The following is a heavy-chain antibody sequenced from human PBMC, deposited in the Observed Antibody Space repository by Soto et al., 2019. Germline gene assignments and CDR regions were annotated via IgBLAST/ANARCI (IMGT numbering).Heavy chain of an antibody. J-gene: IGHJ6*02. V-gene: IGHV3-73*02. CDR3: ARLQNGMDV. CDR2: ITDKTNNYAT. Sequence: EVQLVESGGGLVQPGGSLKLSCAASGITFSGSAIHWVRQASGKGLEWVGRITDKTNNYATAYAASVNGRFTVSRDDSKNTAYLQMNSLKTEDTAVYFSARLQNGMDVWGQGTTVTVS. CDR1: GITFSGSA.